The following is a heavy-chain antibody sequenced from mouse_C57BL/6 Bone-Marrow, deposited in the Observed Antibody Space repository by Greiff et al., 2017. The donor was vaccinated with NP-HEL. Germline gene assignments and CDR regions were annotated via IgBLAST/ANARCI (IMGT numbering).Heavy chain of an antibody. V-gene: IGHV1-69*01. CDR1: GYTFTSYW. Sequence: QVQLQQPGAELVMPGASVKLSCKASGYTFTSYWMHWVKQRPGQGLEWIGEIDPSDSYTNYNQKFKGKSTLTVDKSSSTAYMQLSSLTSEDSAVYYCAIYYSSPVDAMDYWGQGTSVTVSS. J-gene: IGHJ4*01. D-gene: IGHD2-12*01. CDR2: IDPSDSYT. CDR3: AIYYSSPVDAMDY.